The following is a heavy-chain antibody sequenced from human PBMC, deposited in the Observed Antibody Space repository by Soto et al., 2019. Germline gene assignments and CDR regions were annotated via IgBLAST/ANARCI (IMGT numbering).Heavy chain of an antibody. CDR3: ATRSFSSAEFNP. V-gene: IGHV5-51*01. Sequence: PGESLKISCKGSGYSFTSYWIGWVRQMPGKGLEWMGVIYPGDSRTRYNPSFQGQVTISADRSINTAYLQWKSLRASDTAMYYCATRSFSSAEFNPRGRGTLVTVSS. CDR2: IYPGDSRT. D-gene: IGHD3-10*01. J-gene: IGHJ5*01. CDR1: GYSFTSYW.